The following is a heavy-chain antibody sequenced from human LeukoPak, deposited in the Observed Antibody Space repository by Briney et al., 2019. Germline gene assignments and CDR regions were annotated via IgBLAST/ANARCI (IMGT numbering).Heavy chain of an antibody. J-gene: IGHJ6*02. CDR3: ARDRKGTYYYGSGSYYPAAYYYYCGMDV. Sequence: PSETLSLTCTVSGGSISSYYWSWIRQPPGKGLEWIGYIYYSGSTNYNPSLKSRVTISVDTSKNQFSLKLSSVTAADTAVYYCARDRKGTYYYGSGSYYPAAYYYYCGMDVWGQGTTVTVSS. CDR2: IYYSGST. V-gene: IGHV4-59*01. CDR1: GGSISSYY. D-gene: IGHD3-10*01.